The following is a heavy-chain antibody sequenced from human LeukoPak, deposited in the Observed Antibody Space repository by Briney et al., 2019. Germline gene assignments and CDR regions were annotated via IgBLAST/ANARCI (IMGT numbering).Heavy chain of an antibody. V-gene: IGHV5-51*01. J-gene: IGHJ5*02. D-gene: IGHD3-22*01. Sequence: GEALKISCKGAGYSFIRYWIGWVRQMPGKGLEWMGIIYPGDSDTRYRPSFQGQVTISADKSINTAYLQWSSLKASDTAMYYCARVVDYDTSGYQTKNWFDPWGQGTLVTVSS. CDR1: GYSFIRYW. CDR2: IYPGDSDT. CDR3: ARVVDYDTSGYQTKNWFDP.